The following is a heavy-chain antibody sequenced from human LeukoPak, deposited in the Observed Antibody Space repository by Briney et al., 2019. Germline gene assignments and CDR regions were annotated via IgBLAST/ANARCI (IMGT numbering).Heavy chain of an antibody. D-gene: IGHD6-19*01. CDR1: GFTFSTYA. J-gene: IGHJ4*02. V-gene: IGHV3-23*01. Sequence: GGSLRLSCAASGFTFSTYAMSWVRQTPGKGLEWVSVISGGGDITYYADSVKGRFTISRDNAKNTLYLQMNSLRAEDTALYYCARTIAVNGGDFDYWGQGTLVTVSS. CDR2: ISGGGDIT. CDR3: ARTIAVNGGDFDY.